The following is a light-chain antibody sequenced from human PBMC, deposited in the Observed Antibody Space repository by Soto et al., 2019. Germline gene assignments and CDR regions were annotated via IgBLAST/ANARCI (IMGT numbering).Light chain of an antibody. CDR2: GAS. V-gene: IGKV3-15*01. CDR1: QSVGSN. Sequence: EIVMTQSPATLSVSPGERATLSCRASQSVGSNLAWSQQKPGQAPRLLIYGASTRATGIPARFSGSGSGTEFTLTISSLQSVDFAIYFCQHYNNWPPDRTFGQGTKVEIK. J-gene: IGKJ1*01. CDR3: QHYNNWPPDRT.